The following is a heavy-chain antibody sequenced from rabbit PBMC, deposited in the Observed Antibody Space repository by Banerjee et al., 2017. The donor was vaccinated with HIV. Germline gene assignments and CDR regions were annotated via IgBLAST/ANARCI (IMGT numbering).Heavy chain of an antibody. V-gene: IGHV1S45*01. CDR3: ARRDGGYVAYGYAYYGMDL. Sequence: QEQLVESGGGLVQPEGSLTLTCTASRFSFSSSYWICWVRQAPGKGLEWITCIYTGSSGFTYYASWAKGRFTISKTSSTTVTLQMTSLTAADTATYFCARRDGGYVAYGYAYYGMDLWGPGTLVTVS. CDR1: RFSFSSSYW. J-gene: IGHJ6*01. D-gene: IGHD6-1*01. CDR2: IYTGSSGFT.